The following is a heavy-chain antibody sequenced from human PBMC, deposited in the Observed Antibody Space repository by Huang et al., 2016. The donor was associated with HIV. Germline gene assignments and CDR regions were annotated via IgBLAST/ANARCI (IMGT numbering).Heavy chain of an antibody. J-gene: IGHJ4*02. CDR3: AKESRWYSDLDN. CDR1: GFTFSNFG. V-gene: IGHV3-30*18. D-gene: IGHD2-15*01. Sequence: QVQLVESGGGVVQPGRSLRLSCAAVGFTFSNFGMHLVRQVPGKGLEWVAVMSYDGSHGYYSESVKGRFTISRDNPMHTLYLQMNSLRADDTAVYYCAKESRWYSDLDNWGQGTLVTVSS. CDR2: MSYDGSHG.